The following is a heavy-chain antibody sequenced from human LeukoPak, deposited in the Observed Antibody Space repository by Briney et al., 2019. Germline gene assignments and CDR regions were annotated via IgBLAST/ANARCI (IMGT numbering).Heavy chain of an antibody. CDR3: ARGKWVAAAGMLDY. CDR1: GGSISSGDYY. V-gene: IGHV4-30-4*08. CDR2: IYYRGST. Sequence: PSETLSLTCTVSGGSISSGDYYWSWIRQPPGKGLEWIWYIYYRGSTYYSPSLKSRVTISVDTSKNQFSLKLSSVTAADTAVYYCARGKWVAAAGMLDYWGQGTLVTVSS. D-gene: IGHD6-13*01. J-gene: IGHJ4*02.